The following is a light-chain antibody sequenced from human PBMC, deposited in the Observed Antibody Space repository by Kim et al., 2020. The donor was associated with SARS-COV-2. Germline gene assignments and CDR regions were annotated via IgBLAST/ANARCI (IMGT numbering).Light chain of an antibody. V-gene: IGLV3-9*01. CDR2: RDY. Sequence: APGETARIIFGGDNIGSYKVNWYQQKPGQAPVMVIYRDYNRPSGIPERFSGSNSGNTATLTISGAQAGDEADYYCQVWDSPTSIVLFGAGTQLTVL. CDR1: NIGSYK. CDR3: QVWDSPTSIVL. J-gene: IGLJ2*01.